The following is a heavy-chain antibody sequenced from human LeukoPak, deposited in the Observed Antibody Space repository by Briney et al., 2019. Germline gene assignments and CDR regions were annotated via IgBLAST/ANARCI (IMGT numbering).Heavy chain of an antibody. CDR2: IYPGDSDT. CDR3: ARGAYDILTGYGMDV. D-gene: IGHD3-9*01. V-gene: IGHV5-51*01. J-gene: IGHJ6*04. Sequence: SGESLKISCKGSGYSSTSYWIGRVRQMPGKGLEWMGIIYPGDSDTRYSPSFQGQVTISADKSISTAYLQWSSLKASDTAMYYCARGAYDILTGYGMDVWGKGTTVTVSS. CDR1: GYSSTSYW.